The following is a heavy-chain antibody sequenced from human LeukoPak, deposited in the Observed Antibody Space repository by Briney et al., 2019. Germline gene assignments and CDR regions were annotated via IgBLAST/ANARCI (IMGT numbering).Heavy chain of an antibody. Sequence: PSETLSLTCTVSGVSINSYYWSWIRQPPGKGLEWIGYIYNSGSTNYNPSLKSRVTISVDTSKNQFSLKLSSVTAADTAVYYCARGVTAIWGAFDIWGQGTMVTVSS. CDR2: IYNSGST. D-gene: IGHD2-21*02. V-gene: IGHV4-59*01. CDR3: ARGVTAIWGAFDI. CDR1: GVSINSYY. J-gene: IGHJ3*02.